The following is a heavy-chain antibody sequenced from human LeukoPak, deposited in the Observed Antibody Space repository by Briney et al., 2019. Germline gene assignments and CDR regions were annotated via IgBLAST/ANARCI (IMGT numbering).Heavy chain of an antibody. CDR1: GGTFSSYA. D-gene: IGHD6-13*01. J-gene: IGHJ4*02. V-gene: IGHV1-69*04. CDR2: IIPILGIA. CDR3: AREDSSSWFHAFDY. Sequence: GASVKVSCKASGGTFSSYAISWVRRAPGQGLEWMGRIIPILGIANYAQKFQGRVTITADKSTSTAYMELSSLRSEDTAVYYCAREDSSSWFHAFDYWGQGTLVTVSS.